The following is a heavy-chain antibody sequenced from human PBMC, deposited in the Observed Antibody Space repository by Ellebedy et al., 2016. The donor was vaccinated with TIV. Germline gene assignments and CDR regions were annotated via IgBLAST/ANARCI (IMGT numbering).Heavy chain of an antibody. CDR1: GFTFSSYW. CDR3: ARAKAGTGSSDY. J-gene: IGHJ4*02. V-gene: IGHV3-74*01. Sequence: PGGSLRLSCAASGFTFSSYWMHWVRQAPGKGLVWVSRINPDGSSINYADSVKGRFTTSRDNAKNTLYLQMNSLRAEDTAVYYCARAKAGTGSSDYWGQGTLVTVSS. D-gene: IGHD3-10*01. CDR2: INPDGSSI.